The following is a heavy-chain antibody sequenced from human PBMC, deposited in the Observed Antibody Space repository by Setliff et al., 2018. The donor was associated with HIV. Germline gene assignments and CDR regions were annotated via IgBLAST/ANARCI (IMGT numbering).Heavy chain of an antibody. CDR2: INHSGGT. CDR1: GRSFSGYY. Sequence: SETLSLTCAVYGRSFSGYYWNWIRQSPGKGLEWIGEINHSGGTNYNPSLKSRVTMSIDTSKNQFSLKLSSVTAADTAVYYCARAGGGGRWLHLSYWYFDLWGRGTLVTVSS. D-gene: IGHD3-16*01. J-gene: IGHJ2*01. V-gene: IGHV4-34*01. CDR3: ARAGGGGRWLHLSYWYFDL.